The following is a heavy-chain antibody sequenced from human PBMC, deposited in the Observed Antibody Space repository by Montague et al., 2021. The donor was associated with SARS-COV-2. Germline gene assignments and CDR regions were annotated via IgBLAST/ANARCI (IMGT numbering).Heavy chain of an antibody. CDR3: ARGGGSGYRYYFDY. J-gene: IGHJ4*02. CDR2: IYYSGGT. Sequence: SETLSLTCTVSGGSVGSSHYYWAWIRQPPGKGLEWIGYIYYSGGTNYNPSLKSRVTISVDTSKNQFSLKLSSVTAADTAVYYCARGGGSGYRYYFDYWGQGSLVTVSS. CDR1: GGSVGSSHYY. V-gene: IGHV4-61*01. D-gene: IGHD3-22*01.